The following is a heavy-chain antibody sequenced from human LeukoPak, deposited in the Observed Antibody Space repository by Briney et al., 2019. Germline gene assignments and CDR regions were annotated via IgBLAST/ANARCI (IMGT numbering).Heavy chain of an antibody. V-gene: IGHV1-2*02. CDR2: VNPNNGDT. CDR3: ARDSRVTNGDY. CDR1: GYTFTGYY. D-gene: IGHD3-10*01. Sequence: ASVKVSCKASGYTFTGYYIHWVRQAPGQGLDWVGLVNPNNGDTRYAQMFQGRVTMTRDTSVSTAYMELSKLTSDDTAVYYCARDSRVTNGDYWGQGTLVTVSS. J-gene: IGHJ4*02.